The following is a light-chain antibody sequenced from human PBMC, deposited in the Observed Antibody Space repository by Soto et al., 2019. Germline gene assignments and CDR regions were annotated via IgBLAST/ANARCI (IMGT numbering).Light chain of an antibody. CDR1: DIEDKS. Sequence: SYELTQPPSVSVAPGQTATITCGGTDIEDKSVHWYQQKPGQAPVLVVYDDFDRPSGIPERFSGSNSGNTATLTISRVEAGDEADYYCQVWDTSSDHWVFGGWTKVTVL. J-gene: IGLJ3*02. CDR3: QVWDTSSDHWV. CDR2: DDF. V-gene: IGLV3-21*02.